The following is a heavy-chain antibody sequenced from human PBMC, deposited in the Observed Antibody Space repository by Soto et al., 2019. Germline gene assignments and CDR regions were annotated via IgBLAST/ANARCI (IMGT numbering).Heavy chain of an antibody. CDR3: ARGFYYYGSGSYSFLKQARTSSYYFDY. CDR1: GGSFSGYY. CDR2: INHSGST. D-gene: IGHD3-10*01. V-gene: IGHV4-34*01. Sequence: LSETLSLTCAVYGGSFSGYYWSWIRQPPGKGLEWIGEINHSGSTNYNPSLKSRVTISVDTSKNQFSLKLSPVTAADTAVYYCARGFYYYGSGSYSFLKQARTSSYYFDYWGQGTLVTVSS. J-gene: IGHJ4*02.